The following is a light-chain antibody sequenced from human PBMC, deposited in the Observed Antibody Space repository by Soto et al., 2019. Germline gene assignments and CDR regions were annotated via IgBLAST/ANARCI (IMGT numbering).Light chain of an antibody. J-gene: IGKJ2*01. CDR2: DAS. V-gene: IGKV3-11*01. CDR1: QSVSSY. Sequence: EIVFTQSPATLSLSPGERSTLSCRASQSVSSYLAWYQQKPGQAPRLLIYDASNRATGIPARFSGSGSGTDFTLTIISLEPEDFAVYYCQQRSNWPYTFGQGTKLEIK. CDR3: QQRSNWPYT.